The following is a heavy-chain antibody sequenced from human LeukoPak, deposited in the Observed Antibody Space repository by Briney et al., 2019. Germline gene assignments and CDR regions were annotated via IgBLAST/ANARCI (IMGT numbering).Heavy chain of an antibody. CDR3: ARDLKSVVVVSGTPSMDY. CDR1: GYTFSSYG. V-gene: IGHV1-18*01. D-gene: IGHD2-15*01. CDR2: ISAYNGNT. J-gene: IGHJ4*02. Sequence: ASVKVSCKASGYTFSSYGISWVRQAPGQGLEWMGWISAYNGNTNYAQKVRGRVTMTTDTSTSTAYMELRSLRSDDTAVYYCARDLKSVVVVSGTPSMDYWGQGTLVTVSS.